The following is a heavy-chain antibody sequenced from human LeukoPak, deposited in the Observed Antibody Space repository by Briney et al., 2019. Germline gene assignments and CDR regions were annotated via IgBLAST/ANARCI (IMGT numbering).Heavy chain of an antibody. CDR1: GFTFSSYA. V-gene: IGHV3-23*01. J-gene: IGHJ6*02. CDR2: ISGSGGST. CDR3: ARDFSDKYYYYGMDV. D-gene: IGHD2/OR15-2a*01. Sequence: GGSLRLSCAASGFTFSSYAMSWVRQAPGKGLEWVSAISGSGGSTYYADSVKGRFTISRDNSKNTLYLQMNSLRAEDTAVYYCARDFSDKYYYYGMDVWGQGTTVTVSS.